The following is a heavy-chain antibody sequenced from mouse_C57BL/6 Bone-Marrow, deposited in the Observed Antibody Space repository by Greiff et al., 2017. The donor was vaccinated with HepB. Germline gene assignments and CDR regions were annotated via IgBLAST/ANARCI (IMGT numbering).Heavy chain of an antibody. V-gene: IGHV1-26*01. J-gene: IGHJ2*01. CDR3: ARDYAHNFDY. CDR2: INPNNGGT. D-gene: IGHD1-1*01. Sequence: VQLQQSGPELVKPGASVKISCKASGYTFTDYYMNWVKQSHGKSLEWIGDINPNNGGTSYNQKFKGKATLTVDKSSSTAYMELRSLTSEDSAVYYCARDYAHNFDYWGQGTTLTVSS. CDR1: GYTFTDYY.